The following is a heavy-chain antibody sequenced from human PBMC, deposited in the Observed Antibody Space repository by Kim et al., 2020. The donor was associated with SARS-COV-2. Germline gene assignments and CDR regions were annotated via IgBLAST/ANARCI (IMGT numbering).Heavy chain of an antibody. CDR2: GNP. D-gene: IGHD3-3*01. CDR3: ARTIFGDLEY. Sequence: GNPTYAPGFTGRFIFSLDTSVSTAYLEITSLKPEDTAVYYCARTIFGDLEYWGQGTLVTVSS. V-gene: IGHV7-4-1*02. J-gene: IGHJ4*02.